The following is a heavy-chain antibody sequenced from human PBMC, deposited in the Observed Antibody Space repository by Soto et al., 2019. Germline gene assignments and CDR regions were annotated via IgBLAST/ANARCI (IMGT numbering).Heavy chain of an antibody. J-gene: IGHJ4*02. CDR3: GRGGMDRQLGQDY. D-gene: IGHD6-6*01. V-gene: IGHV4-34*01. CDR2: INHSGST. Sequence: SETLSLTCAVYGGSFSGYYLSWIRQPPGKGLEWIGEINHSGSTNYNPSLKSRVTISVDTSKNQFSLKLSSVTAADTAVYYCGRGGMDRQLGQDYWGQGTLVTVSS. CDR1: GGSFSGYY.